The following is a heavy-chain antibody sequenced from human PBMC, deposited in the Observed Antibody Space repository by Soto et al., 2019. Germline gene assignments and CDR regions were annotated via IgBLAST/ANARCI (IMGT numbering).Heavy chain of an antibody. Sequence: SQTLSLTCAISGDSVSSNSAAWNWIRQSPSRGLEWLGRTYYRSKWYNDYAVSVKSRITINPDTSKNQFSLQLNSVTPEDTAVYYCAREGGGLLWLGGPVDYYYGMDVWGQGTTVTVSS. CDR3: AREGGGLLWLGGPVDYYYGMDV. D-gene: IGHD3-10*01. CDR1: GDSVSSNSAA. CDR2: TYYRSKWYN. J-gene: IGHJ6*02. V-gene: IGHV6-1*01.